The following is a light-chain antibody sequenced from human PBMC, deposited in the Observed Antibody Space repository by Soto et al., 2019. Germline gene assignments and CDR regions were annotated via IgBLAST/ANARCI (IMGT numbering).Light chain of an antibody. Sequence: QSALTQPRAVSGSPGQSVTISCTGTSSDVGDYNYVSWYQQLPGKAPKLRIYDVSERPSGVPDRFSGSKSGRTASLTISGLQAEDEADYYGCSYAGSYTWVFGGGTKLTVL. CDR2: DVS. CDR3: CSYAGSYTWV. CDR1: SSDVGDYNY. J-gene: IGLJ3*02. V-gene: IGLV2-11*01.